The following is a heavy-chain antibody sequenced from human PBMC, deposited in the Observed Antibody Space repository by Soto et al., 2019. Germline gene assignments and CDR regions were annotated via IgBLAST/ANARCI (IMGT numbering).Heavy chain of an antibody. CDR2: ISVSGGST. Sequence: GGSLRLSCAASGFTFSSYAMSWVRQAPGKGLEWVSAISVSGGSTYYADSVKGRFTISRDNSKNTLYLQMNSLRAEDTAVYYCASDHRYNWNYGWFDPWGQGTLVTVSS. V-gene: IGHV3-23*01. CDR3: ASDHRYNWNYGWFDP. CDR1: GFTFSSYA. J-gene: IGHJ5*02. D-gene: IGHD1-7*01.